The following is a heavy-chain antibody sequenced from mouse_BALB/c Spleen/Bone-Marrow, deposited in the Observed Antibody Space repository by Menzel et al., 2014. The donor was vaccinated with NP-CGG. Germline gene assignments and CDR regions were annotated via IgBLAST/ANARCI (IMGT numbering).Heavy chain of an antibody. J-gene: IGHJ2*01. D-gene: IGHD2-1*01. Sequence: DVKLQESGGGLVQPGGSLKLSCAASGFDFSRYWMSWVRQAPGKGLEWIGEINPDSSTINYTPSLKDKFIISRDNAKNTLYLQMGKVRSEDTALYYCARQGYYGKGDYWGQGTTLTVSS. CDR1: GFDFSRYW. CDR2: INPDSSTI. CDR3: ARQGYYGKGDY. V-gene: IGHV4-1*02.